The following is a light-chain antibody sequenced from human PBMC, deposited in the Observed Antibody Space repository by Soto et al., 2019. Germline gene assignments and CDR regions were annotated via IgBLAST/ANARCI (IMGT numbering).Light chain of an antibody. J-gene: IGLJ2*01. CDR3: VAWDDSLNGVV. V-gene: IGLV1-44*01. CDR2: SNN. CDR1: SSNIGSNT. Sequence: QSVLTQPPSASGTPGQRVTISCSGSSSNIGSNTVNWYQQLAGTAPKLRIYSNNQRPSGVPDRFSGSKSGTSTSLAISGLESDDEADYYCVAWDDSLNGVVFGGGTQLAVL.